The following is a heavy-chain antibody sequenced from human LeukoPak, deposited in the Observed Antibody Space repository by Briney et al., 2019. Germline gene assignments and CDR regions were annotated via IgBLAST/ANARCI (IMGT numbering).Heavy chain of an antibody. J-gene: IGHJ4*02. Sequence: PSETLSLTCTVSGGSISSYYWSWIRQPPGKGLEWIGYIYYSGSTNYNPSLKSRVTISVDTSKNQFSLKLSSVTAADTAVYYCARSTTGYGYDSNFDYWGQGTLVTVSS. CDR2: IYYSGST. CDR3: ARSTTGYGYDSNFDY. D-gene: IGHD5-18*01. CDR1: GGSISSYY. V-gene: IGHV4-59*01.